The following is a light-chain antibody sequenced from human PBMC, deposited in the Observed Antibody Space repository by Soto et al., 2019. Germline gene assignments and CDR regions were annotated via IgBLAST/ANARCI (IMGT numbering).Light chain of an antibody. CDR2: GAS. CDR1: QSVRSN. V-gene: IGKV3-15*01. Sequence: EIVLTQSPGTLSLSPGERATLSCRASQSVRSNYLAWYQQRPGQAPRLLIYGASTRATGIPARFSGSGSGTEFTLTIGSLQSEDFAVYYCQQYNNWPRTYGQGTKVDIK. CDR3: QQYNNWPRT. J-gene: IGKJ1*01.